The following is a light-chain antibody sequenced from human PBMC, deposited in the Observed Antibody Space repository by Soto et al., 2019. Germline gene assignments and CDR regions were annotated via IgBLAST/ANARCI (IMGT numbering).Light chain of an antibody. CDR1: SSDVGRYNY. Sequence: QSVLTQPPSASGSPGQSVTISCTGTSSDVGRYNYVSWYQQHPGKAPKLIVYEVIKRPSGVPDRFSGSKSGNTASLTVSGLQSEDEADYYCSSYAGSNNPDVFGTGTKLTVL. V-gene: IGLV2-8*01. J-gene: IGLJ1*01. CDR3: SSYAGSNNPDV. CDR2: EVI.